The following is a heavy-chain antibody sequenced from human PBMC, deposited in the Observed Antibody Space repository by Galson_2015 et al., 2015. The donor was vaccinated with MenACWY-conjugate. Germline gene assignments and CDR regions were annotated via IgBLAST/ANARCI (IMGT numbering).Heavy chain of an antibody. CDR3: ARDGEGPYCSSTSCYDYYYYGMDV. CDR1: GFTFSSYW. V-gene: IGHV3-7*03. CDR2: IKQDGSEK. D-gene: IGHD2-2*01. J-gene: IGHJ6*02. Sequence: SLRLSCAASGFTFSSYWMSWVRQAPGKGLEWVANIKQDGSEKYYVDSVKGRFTISRDNAKNSLYLQMNSLRAEDTAVYYCARDGEGPYCSSTSCYDYYYYGMDVWGQGTTVTVSS.